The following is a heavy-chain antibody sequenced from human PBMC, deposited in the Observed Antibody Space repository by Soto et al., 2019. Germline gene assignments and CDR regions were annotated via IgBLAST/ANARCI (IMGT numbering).Heavy chain of an antibody. CDR2: INPRTGDT. CDR1: GYIFIGFH. V-gene: IGHV1-2*02. J-gene: IGHJ6*02. D-gene: IGHD7-27*01. Sequence: QVQLVQSGAEVKRPGASVKVSCKASGYIFIGFHIHWVRQAPGQGLEWMGWINPRTGDTNYAPKFQGRVTMTRDTSTSTAYMELSRLGSDDTAVSYCARETTGGYYGMAVWGQGTTVTVSS. CDR3: ARETTGGYYGMAV.